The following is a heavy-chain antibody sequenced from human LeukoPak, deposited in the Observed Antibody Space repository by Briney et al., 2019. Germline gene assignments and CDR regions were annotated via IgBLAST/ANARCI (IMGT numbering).Heavy chain of an antibody. Sequence: GASVKVSCTASGYTFTGYYMHWVRQAPGHGLEWMGWINPNSGGTNYAQKFQGRVTMTRDTSISTAYMELSRLRSDDTAVYYCARDSTRSSKQWLVLYWFDPWGQGTLVTVSS. J-gene: IGHJ5*02. V-gene: IGHV1-2*02. CDR1: GYTFTGYY. CDR2: INPNSGGT. D-gene: IGHD6-19*01. CDR3: ARDSTRSSKQWLVLYWFDP.